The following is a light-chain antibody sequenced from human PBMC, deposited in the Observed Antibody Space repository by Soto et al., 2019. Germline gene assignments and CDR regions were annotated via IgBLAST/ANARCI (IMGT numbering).Light chain of an antibody. Sequence: DIQMTQSPSSLPASVGDSVTITCLASQAINKYLNWYQHKAGQAPKLLIYGASSLHKGVPARFRGSGAGTFFTLTISSLQPEDFATYYCQQSYTTPGTFGRGTTVEIK. J-gene: IGKJ1*01. CDR1: QAINKY. CDR2: GAS. V-gene: IGKV1-39*01. CDR3: QQSYTTPGT.